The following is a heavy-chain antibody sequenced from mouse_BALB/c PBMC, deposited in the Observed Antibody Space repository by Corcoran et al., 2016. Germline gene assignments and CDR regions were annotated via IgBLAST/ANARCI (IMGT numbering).Heavy chain of an antibody. D-gene: IGHD1-1*01. Sequence: EVQLQQSGPELVKPGASVKMSCKASYFTFTSYVMHWVKQKPGQGLEWIGYINPYNDGTKYNEKFKGKATLTSDKSSSTAYMELSSLTSEDSAVEYCERNYGSSQDWFAYWGQGTLVTVSA. CDR2: INPYNDGT. CDR3: ERNYGSSQDWFAY. J-gene: IGHJ3*01. CDR1: YFTFTSYV. V-gene: IGHV1S136*01.